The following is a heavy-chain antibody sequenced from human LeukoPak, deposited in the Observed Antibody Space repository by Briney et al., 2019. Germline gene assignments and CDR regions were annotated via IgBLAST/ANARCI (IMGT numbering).Heavy chain of an antibody. J-gene: IGHJ5*02. CDR1: GFTFSSYA. CDR2: ISGSGGST. V-gene: IGHV3-23*01. CDR3: AKDGQVVVVPAATFDP. D-gene: IGHD2-2*01. Sequence: GGSLRLSCAASGFTFSSYAMSWVRQAPEKGLEWVSAISGSGGSTYYADSVKGRFTISRDNSKNTLYLQMNSLRAEDTAVYYCAKDGQVVVVPAATFDPWGQGTLVTVSS.